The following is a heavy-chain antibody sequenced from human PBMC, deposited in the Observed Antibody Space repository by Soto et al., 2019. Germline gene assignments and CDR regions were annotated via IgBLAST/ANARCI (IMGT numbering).Heavy chain of an antibody. CDR1: GFTFSSHA. CDR3: AKTISYGSGSYYIPPYYYYYGMDV. V-gene: IGHV3-23*01. CDR2: ISGSGGST. J-gene: IGHJ6*02. Sequence: PGGSLRLSCAASGFTFSSHAMSWVRQAPGKGLEWVSAISGSGGSTYYADSVKGRFTISRDNSKNTLYLQMNSLRAEDTAVYYCAKTISYGSGSYYIPPYYYYYGMDVWGQGTTVTVSS. D-gene: IGHD3-10*01.